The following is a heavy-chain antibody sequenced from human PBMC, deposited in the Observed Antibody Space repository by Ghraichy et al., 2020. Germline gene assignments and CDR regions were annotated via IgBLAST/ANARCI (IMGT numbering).Heavy chain of an antibody. D-gene: IGHD4-17*01. Sequence: GGSLRLSCEASGFTFKNYAMGWVRQAPEKGLEWVSAISGGGGGAYYADSVKGRFTISRDNSKNNLYLQINSLRPDDTAIYFCAKDAQEYNDYGWYFDLWGRRTLVSVSS. CDR2: ISGGGGGA. CDR3: AKDAQEYNDYGWYFDL. J-gene: IGHJ2*01. CDR1: GFTFKNYA. V-gene: IGHV3-23*01.